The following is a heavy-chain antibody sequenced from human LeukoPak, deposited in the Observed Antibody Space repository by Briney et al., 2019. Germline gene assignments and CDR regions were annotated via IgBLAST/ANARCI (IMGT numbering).Heavy chain of an antibody. CDR3: ARGPTVVIRHFDY. CDR2: IYYSRNT. CDR1: GGSISSYY. D-gene: IGHD4-23*01. J-gene: IGHJ4*02. V-gene: IGHV4-59*01. Sequence: SETLSLTCTVSGGSISSYYWSWIRQPPGKGLEWIGYIYYSRNTNYNPSLKSRVTISVDTYKNQFSLKLSSVTAADTAVYYCARGPTVVIRHFDYWGQGTLVTVSS.